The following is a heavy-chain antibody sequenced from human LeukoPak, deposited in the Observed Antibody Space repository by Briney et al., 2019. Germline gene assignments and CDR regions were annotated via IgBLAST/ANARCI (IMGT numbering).Heavy chain of an antibody. CDR3: SNSGWNASPGYVDY. CDR2: ISGSGGST. D-gene: IGHD6-19*01. V-gene: IGHV3-23*01. J-gene: IGHJ4*02. Sequence: GRSLRPSPAPSGLTSTSYAMSWGPQAPGEGLEWVSAISGSGGSTNYADSAKVRFTISRENTKNTLYLQMNSLRADDKAIYYCSNSGWNASPGYVDYWGQGTLVTVSS. CDR1: GLTSTSYA.